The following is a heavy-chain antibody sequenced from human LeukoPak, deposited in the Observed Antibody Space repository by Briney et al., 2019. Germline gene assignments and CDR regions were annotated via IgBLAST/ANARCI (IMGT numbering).Heavy chain of an antibody. D-gene: IGHD3-22*01. CDR1: GGSISSCY. J-gene: IGHJ3*02. CDR3: AREGWYYYDSSGENAFDI. CDR2: IYYSGST. Sequence: PSETLSLTCTVSGGSISSCYWSWIRQPPGKGLEWIGYIYYSGSTNYNPSLKSRVTISVDTSKNQFSLKLSSVTAADTAVYYCAREGWYYYDSSGENAFDIWGQGTMVTVSS. V-gene: IGHV4-59*01.